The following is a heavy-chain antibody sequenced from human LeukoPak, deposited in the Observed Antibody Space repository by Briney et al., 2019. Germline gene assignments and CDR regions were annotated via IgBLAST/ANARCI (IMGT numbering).Heavy chain of an antibody. J-gene: IGHJ4*02. Sequence: GGSLRLSCAASGFTFSGYGMHWVRQAPGKGLEWVALIRYDGSNKFYADSVKGRFTISRDNSKSTLYLQMNGLRAEDTAVYYCAKDLTKYFDYWGQGTLVTVSS. V-gene: IGHV3-30*02. D-gene: IGHD1-1*01. CDR1: GFTFSGYG. CDR3: AKDLTKYFDY. CDR2: IRYDGSNK.